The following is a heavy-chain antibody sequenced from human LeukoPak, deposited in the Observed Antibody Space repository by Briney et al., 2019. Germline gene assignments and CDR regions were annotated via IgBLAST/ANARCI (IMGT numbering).Heavy chain of an antibody. V-gene: IGHV1-46*01. J-gene: IGHJ4*02. CDR1: GYTFTSYY. Sequence: GASVKVSCKASGYTFTSYYIRWVRQAPGQGLEWMGIIYPSVDRTSYAQKFQDRLTMTMDTSTSTVYMELSSLKDEDTAVYYCAREEEGGTFDYWGQGTLVTVYS. CDR2: IYPSVDRT. CDR3: AREEEGGTFDY. D-gene: IGHD3-16*01.